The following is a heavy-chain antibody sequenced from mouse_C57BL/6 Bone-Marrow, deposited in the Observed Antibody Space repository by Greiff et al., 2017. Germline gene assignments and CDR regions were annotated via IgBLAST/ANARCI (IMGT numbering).Heavy chain of an antibody. D-gene: IGHD6-5*01. Sequence: VQVVESGPGLVQPSQSLSITCTVSGFSLTSYGVHWVRQSPGKGLEWLGVIWSGGSTDYNAAFISRLSISKDNSKSQVFFKMNSLQADDTAIYYCARNERAYAPWFAYWGQGTLVTVSA. CDR1: GFSLTSYG. CDR2: IWSGGST. J-gene: IGHJ3*01. V-gene: IGHV2-2*01. CDR3: ARNERAYAPWFAY.